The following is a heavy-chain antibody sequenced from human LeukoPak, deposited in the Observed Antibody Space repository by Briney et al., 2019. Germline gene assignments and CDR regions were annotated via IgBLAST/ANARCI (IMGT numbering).Heavy chain of an antibody. D-gene: IGHD1-1*01. J-gene: IGHJ4*01. CDR1: GFTFGDYG. CDR2: IRSKAYGGTT. CDR3: IRPVKDDSNDGLDD. Sequence: PGGSLRLSCTASGFTFGDYGMSWVRQAPGKGLEWVGFIRSKAYGGTTEYAASVRGRFTISRDDSKSIAYLQMNSLKTEDTAVYDCIRPVKDDSNDGLDDWGHVSLVTVSS. V-gene: IGHV3-49*04.